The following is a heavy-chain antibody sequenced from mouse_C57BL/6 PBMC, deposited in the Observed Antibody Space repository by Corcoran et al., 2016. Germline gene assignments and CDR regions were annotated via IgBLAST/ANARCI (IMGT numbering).Heavy chain of an antibody. Sequence: EVQLQQSGPELVKPGASVKISCKASGYTFTDYYMNWVKQSHGKSLEWIGDINPNNGGTSYNQKFKGKATLTVDKSSSTAYMELRSLTSEDSAVYYCARKVTRGYFDYWGQGTTLTVSS. V-gene: IGHV1-26*01. D-gene: IGHD2-5*01. CDR3: ARKVTRGYFDY. J-gene: IGHJ2*01. CDR1: GYTFTDYY. CDR2: INPNNGGT.